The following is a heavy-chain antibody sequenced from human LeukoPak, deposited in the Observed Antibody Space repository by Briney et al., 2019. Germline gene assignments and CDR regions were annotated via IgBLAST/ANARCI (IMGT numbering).Heavy chain of an antibody. J-gene: IGHJ3*02. CDR1: RFTFTSYG. V-gene: IGHV3-33*01. CDR3: ARGGGAVPYIRNALDM. D-gene: IGHD3-16*01. CDR2: GGYAETDK. Sequence: GGSLRLSCPASRFTFTSYGMHWVRQAPGKGLAWVAAGGYAETDKVYTDYVKGRFTISRDNSKSTLDLQMHSLRSGDTAVYYCARGGGAVPYIRNALDMWGQGTMVTVSS.